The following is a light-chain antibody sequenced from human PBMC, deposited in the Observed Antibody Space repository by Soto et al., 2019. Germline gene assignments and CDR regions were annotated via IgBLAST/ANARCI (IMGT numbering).Light chain of an antibody. Sequence: DIQMTQSPSSLSASVGDRVTITCRASQGIINNLAWYQQRPGKVPKLLIYAASTLQSGVPSRFSDSGSGTDFTLTISSLQPEDVATYYCQKYDSAPLTFGGGTKVEIK. CDR2: AAS. CDR3: QKYDSAPLT. CDR1: QGIINN. V-gene: IGKV1-27*01. J-gene: IGKJ4*01.